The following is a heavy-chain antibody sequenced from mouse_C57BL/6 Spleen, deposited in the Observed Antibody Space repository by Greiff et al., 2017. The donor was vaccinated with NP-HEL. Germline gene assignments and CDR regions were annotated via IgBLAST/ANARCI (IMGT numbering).Heavy chain of an antibody. D-gene: IGHD4-1*02. CDR3: TATGTSSWNAMDY. CDR2: IRLKSDNYAT. CDR1: GFTFSNYW. Sequence: EVKLEESGGGLVQPGGSMKLSCVASGFTFSNYWMNWVRQSPEKGLEWVAQIRLKSDNYATHYAESVKGRFTISRDDSKSSVYLQMNNLRAEDTGIYYCTATGTSSWNAMDYWGQGTSVTVSS. J-gene: IGHJ4*01. V-gene: IGHV6-3*01.